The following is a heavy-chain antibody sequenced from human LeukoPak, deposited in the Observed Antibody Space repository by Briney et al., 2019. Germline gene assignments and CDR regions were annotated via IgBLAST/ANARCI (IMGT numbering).Heavy chain of an antibody. CDR1: GYTFTGYY. CDR2: INPNSGGT. CDR3: TVGLRFLEWLLSAFDE. D-gene: IGHD3-3*01. V-gene: IGHV1-2*02. Sequence: GASVKVSCKASGYTFTGYYRHWVRQAPGQGLEWMGWINPNSGGTNYAQKFQGRVTMTRDTSISTAYMELSRLRSDDTAVYYCTVGLRFLEWLLSAFDEWGQGTLVTVSS. J-gene: IGHJ4*02.